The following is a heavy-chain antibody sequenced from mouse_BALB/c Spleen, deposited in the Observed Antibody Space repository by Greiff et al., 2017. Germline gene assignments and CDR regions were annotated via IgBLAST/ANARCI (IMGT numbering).Heavy chain of an antibody. D-gene: IGHD1-1*01. J-gene: IGHJ1*01. CDR1: GFTFSDYY. CDR3: ARNSYYYGSSYGYFDV. V-gene: IGHV5-4*02. CDR2: ISDGGSYT. Sequence: DVKLVESGGGLVKPGGSLKLSCAASGFTFSDYYMYWVRQTPEKRLEWVATISDGGSYTYYPDSVKGRFTISRDNAKNNLYLQMSSLKSEDTAMYYCARNSYYYGSSYGYFDVWGAGTTVTVSS.